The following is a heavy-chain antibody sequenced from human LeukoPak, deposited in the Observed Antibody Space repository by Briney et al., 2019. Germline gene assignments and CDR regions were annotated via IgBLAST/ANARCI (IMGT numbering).Heavy chain of an antibody. Sequence: ASVKVSCKASGYTFTSYYMHWVRQAPGQGLEWMGIINPSGGSTSYAQKFQGRVTITADKSTSTAYMELSSLRSEDTAVYYCAQAISVVVAASTHNPLDYWGQGTLVTVSS. CDR1: GYTFTSYY. J-gene: IGHJ4*02. CDR3: AQAISVVVAASTHNPLDY. V-gene: IGHV1-46*01. D-gene: IGHD2-15*01. CDR2: INPSGGST.